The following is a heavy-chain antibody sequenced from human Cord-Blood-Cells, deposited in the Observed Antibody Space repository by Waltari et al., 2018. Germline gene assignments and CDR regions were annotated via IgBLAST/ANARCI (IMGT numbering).Heavy chain of an antibody. CDR2: IYYSGST. CDR3: ARRYLEDSLIDY. D-gene: IGHD5-18*01. CDR1: GGSISSSSYY. V-gene: IGHV4-39*01. J-gene: IGHJ4*02. Sequence: QLQLQESGPGLVKPSETLSLTCTVSGGSISSSSYYWGWIRQPPGKGLAWIGSIYYSGSTYYNPSLKSRVTISVDTSKNQFSLKLSSVTAADTAVYYCARRYLEDSLIDYWGQGTLVTVSS.